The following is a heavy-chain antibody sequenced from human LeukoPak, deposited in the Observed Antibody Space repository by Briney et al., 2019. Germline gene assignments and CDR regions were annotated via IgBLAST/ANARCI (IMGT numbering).Heavy chain of an antibody. D-gene: IGHD5-18*01. CDR3: AGRIQLWLREFDY. CDR1: GFTFSSYS. CDR2: ISSSSSYI. V-gene: IGHV3-21*01. J-gene: IGHJ4*02. Sequence: GGSLRLSCAASGFTFSSYSMNWVRQAPGKGLEWVSSISSSSSYIYYADSVKGRFTISRDNAKNSLYLQMNSLRAEDTAVYYCAGRIQLWLREFDYWGQGTLVTVSS.